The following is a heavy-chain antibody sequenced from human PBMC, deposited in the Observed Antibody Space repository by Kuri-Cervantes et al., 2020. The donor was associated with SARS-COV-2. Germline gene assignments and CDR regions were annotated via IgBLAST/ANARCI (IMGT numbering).Heavy chain of an antibody. J-gene: IGHJ3*02. Sequence: GESLKISCAASGFTFSSYGMHWVRQAPGKGLEWVAVIWYDGSNKYYADSVKGRFTISRDNSKNTLYLQMNSLRAEDTAVYYCAKDLGYCSSTSCYNSSPLGAFDIWGQGTMVTVSS. CDR3: AKDLGYCSSTSCYNSSPLGAFDI. V-gene: IGHV3-33*06. CDR1: GFTFSSYG. D-gene: IGHD2-2*02. CDR2: IWYDGSNK.